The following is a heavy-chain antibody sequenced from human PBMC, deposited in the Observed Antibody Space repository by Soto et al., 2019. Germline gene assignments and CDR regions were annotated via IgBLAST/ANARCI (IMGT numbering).Heavy chain of an antibody. CDR1: GYTFTSYG. D-gene: IGHD2-2*01. V-gene: IGHV1-18*01. Sequence: ASVKVSCKASGYTFTSYGISWVRQAPGQGLEWMGWISAYNGNTNYAQKLQGRVTMTTDTSTSTAYMELRSLRSDDAAVYYCAREGVVPADPYYYYYGMDVWGQGTTVTVSS. CDR2: ISAYNGNT. J-gene: IGHJ6*02. CDR3: AREGVVPADPYYYYYGMDV.